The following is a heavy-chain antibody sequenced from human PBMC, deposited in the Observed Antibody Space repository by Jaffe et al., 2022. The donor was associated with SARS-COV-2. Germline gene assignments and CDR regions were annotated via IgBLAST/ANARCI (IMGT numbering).Heavy chain of an antibody. Sequence: EVQLVESGGGLVKPGGSLRLSCAASGFTFINYSMDWVRQAPGKGLEWVSSISSSGRYIYFADSVKGRFTISRDNAKNSVYLQMNSLRVDDTATYYCARIGSYGGYSWGQGTPVTVSS. CDR3: ARIGSYGGYS. J-gene: IGHJ4*02. V-gene: IGHV3-21*01. D-gene: IGHD5-12*01. CDR1: GFTFINYS. CDR2: ISSSGRYI.